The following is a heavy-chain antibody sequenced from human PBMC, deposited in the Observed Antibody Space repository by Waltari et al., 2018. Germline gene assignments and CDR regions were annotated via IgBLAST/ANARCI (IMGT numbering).Heavy chain of an antibody. CDR1: GGTFSSYA. CDR3: ARGGTDYYYYYMDV. J-gene: IGHJ6*03. Sequence: QVQLVQSGAEVKKPRSSVKVSCKASGGTFSSYAISWVRRAPGQGLEWMGGIIPIFGTANYAQKFQGRVTITADESTSTAYMELSSLRSEDTAVYYCARGGTDYYYYYMDVWGKGTTVTVSS. D-gene: IGHD3-16*01. V-gene: IGHV1-69*01. CDR2: IIPIFGTA.